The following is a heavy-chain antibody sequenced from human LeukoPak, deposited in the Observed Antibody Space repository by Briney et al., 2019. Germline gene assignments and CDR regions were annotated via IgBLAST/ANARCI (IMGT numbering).Heavy chain of an antibody. J-gene: IGHJ4*02. CDR1: GFTFSSYS. Sequence: GGSLRLSCVASGFTFSSYSMNWVRQAPGKGLEWVSSISSSSSYIYYADSVKGRFTISRDNARNSLYLQMNSLRAEDTAVYYCARDRPTYYYDSSGIFDYWGQGTLVTVSS. D-gene: IGHD3-22*01. V-gene: IGHV3-21*01. CDR2: ISSSSSYI. CDR3: ARDRPTYYYDSSGIFDY.